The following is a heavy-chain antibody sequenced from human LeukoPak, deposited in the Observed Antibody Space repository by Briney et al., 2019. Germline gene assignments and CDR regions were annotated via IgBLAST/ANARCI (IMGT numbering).Heavy chain of an antibody. CDR2: TSFSGST. J-gene: IGHJ6*03. D-gene: IGHD3-9*01. CDR3: ARRNYDILTGFYGGGTYNYYYTDV. CDR1: GASISSYY. V-gene: IGHV4-59*08. Sequence: SETLSLTCTVSGASISSYYWTWIRQPPGKGLEWIGFTSFSGSTNYNPSLKSRVTISVDTSRNQFSLRLNATTAADTAVYYCARRNYDILTGFYGGGTYNYYYTDVWGKGTTVIVSS.